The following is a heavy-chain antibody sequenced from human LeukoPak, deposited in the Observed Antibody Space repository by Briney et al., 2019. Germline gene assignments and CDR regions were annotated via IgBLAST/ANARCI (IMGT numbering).Heavy chain of an antibody. D-gene: IGHD6-13*01. Sequence: ASVKVSCKVSGYTLTELSMHWVRQAPGKGLEWMGGFDPEDGETIYAQKFQGRVTMTEDTSTDTAYMELSSLRSEDTAVYYCATVNSSSWYSGWFDPWGQGTLVTVSS. CDR3: ATVNSSSWYSGWFDP. J-gene: IGHJ5*02. CDR2: FDPEDGET. CDR1: GYTLTELS. V-gene: IGHV1-24*01.